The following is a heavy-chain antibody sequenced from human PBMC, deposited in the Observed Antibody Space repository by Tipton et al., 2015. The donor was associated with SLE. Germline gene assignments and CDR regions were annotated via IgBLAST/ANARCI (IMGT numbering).Heavy chain of an antibody. Sequence: SLRLSCAASGFTLSNYWMFWVRQAPGKGLVWVSRINNDGSGAWYAESVKGRFTISRDNSKNSLYLQMNSLRTEDTALYYCAKDMFVDTAMGFDYWGQGTLVTVSS. D-gene: IGHD5-18*01. CDR1: GFTLSNYW. V-gene: IGHV3-74*01. J-gene: IGHJ4*02. CDR2: INNDGSGA. CDR3: AKDMFVDTAMGFDY.